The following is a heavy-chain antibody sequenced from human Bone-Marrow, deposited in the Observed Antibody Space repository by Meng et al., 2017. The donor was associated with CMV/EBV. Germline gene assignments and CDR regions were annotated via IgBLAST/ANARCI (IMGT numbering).Heavy chain of an antibody. CDR1: GLTFTRCG. Sequence: GESLKISCAASGLTFTRCGMHWVRQAPGKGLEWVAFIRFDGSNTEYADSVRGRLTISRDNSKNTLYLQLNSLIAADTAVYYCAKDHLYDTTGYSFFDNWGQGTLVTVSS. V-gene: IGHV3-30*02. CDR3: AKDHLYDTTGYSFFDN. J-gene: IGHJ4*02. D-gene: IGHD3-22*01. CDR2: IRFDGSNT.